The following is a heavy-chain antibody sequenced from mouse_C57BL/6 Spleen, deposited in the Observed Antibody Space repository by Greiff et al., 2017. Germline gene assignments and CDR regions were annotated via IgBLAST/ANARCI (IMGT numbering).Heavy chain of an antibody. V-gene: IGHV1-54*01. CDR1: GYAFTNYL. Sequence: QVQLKESGAELVRPGTSVKVSCKASGYAFTNYLIEWVKQRPGQGLEWIGVINPGSGGTNYNEKFKGKATLTADKSSSTAYMQLSSLTSEDSAVYFCARPTVVENYFDYWGQGTTLTVSS. CDR3: ARPTVVENYFDY. J-gene: IGHJ2*01. D-gene: IGHD1-1*01. CDR2: INPGSGGT.